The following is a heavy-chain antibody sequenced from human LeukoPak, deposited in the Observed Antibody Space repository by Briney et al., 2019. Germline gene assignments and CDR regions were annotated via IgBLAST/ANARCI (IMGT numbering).Heavy chain of an antibody. CDR1: GGSISSGSYY. CDR2: IYTSGST. D-gene: IGHD2-15*01. CDR3: ARALYCSGGSCYSTVLRFDI. V-gene: IGHV4-61*02. J-gene: IGHJ3*02. Sequence: PSETLSITCTVSGGSISSGSYYWNWIRQPAGKGLEWIGRIYTSGSTNYNPSLKSRVTISVDTSKNQFSLKLSSVTAADTAVYYCARALYCSGGSCYSTVLRFDIWGQGTMVTVSS.